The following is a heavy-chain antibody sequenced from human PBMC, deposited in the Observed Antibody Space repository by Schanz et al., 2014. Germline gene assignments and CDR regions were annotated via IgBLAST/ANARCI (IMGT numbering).Heavy chain of an antibody. D-gene: IGHD3-16*01. Sequence: QVQLVESGGGVVQPGRSLRLSCAASGFTFRSYGMHWVRQAPGKGLEWVALISYDGNNEDYADSVKGRFTISRDNAKNSLFLQMNSLSADDTAVYYCAKDLYNYGIFDSWGQGTLVTVSS. J-gene: IGHJ5*01. V-gene: IGHV3-33*03. CDR3: AKDLYNYGIFDS. CDR1: GFTFRSYG. CDR2: ISYDGNNE.